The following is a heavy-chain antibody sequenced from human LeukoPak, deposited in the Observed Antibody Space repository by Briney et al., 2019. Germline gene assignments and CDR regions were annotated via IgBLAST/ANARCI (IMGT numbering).Heavy chain of an antibody. V-gene: IGHV3-48*03. CDR1: GFTFSGYE. CDR2: ISSSGSTI. CDR3: ARDLGGSYFNYFDY. J-gene: IGHJ4*02. Sequence: GGSLRLSCAASGFTFSGYEMNWVRQAPGKGLEWVSYISSSGSTIYNADSVKGRFTISRDNAKNSLYLQMNSLRAEDTAVYYCARDLGGSYFNYFDYWGQGTLVTVSS. D-gene: IGHD1-26*01.